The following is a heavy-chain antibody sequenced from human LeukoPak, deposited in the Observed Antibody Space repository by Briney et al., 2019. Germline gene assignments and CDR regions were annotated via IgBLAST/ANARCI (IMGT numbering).Heavy chain of an antibody. CDR2: IIPIFGTA. CDR3: AVLVSYRLRRVY. Sequence: SVKVSCKASGGTFSSYAISWVRQAPGQGLEWMGGIIPIFGTANYAQKFQGRVTITTDESTSTAYMELSSLRSEDTAVYYCAVLVSYRLRRVYWGQGTLVTVSS. V-gene: IGHV1-69*05. D-gene: IGHD5-12*01. CDR1: GGTFSSYA. J-gene: IGHJ4*02.